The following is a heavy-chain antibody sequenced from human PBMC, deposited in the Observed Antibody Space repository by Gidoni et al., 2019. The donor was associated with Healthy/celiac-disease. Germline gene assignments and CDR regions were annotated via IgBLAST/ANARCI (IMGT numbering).Heavy chain of an antibody. J-gene: IGHJ5*02. Sequence: QVQLQQWGAGLLKPSETLSLTCAVYGGSFSGYYWSWIRQPPGKGLEWIGEINHSGSTNYNPSLKSRVTISVDTSKNQFSLKLSSVTAADTAVYYCARVGGSGSYYNSYNWFDPWGQGTLVTVSS. CDR1: GGSFSGYY. D-gene: IGHD3-10*01. V-gene: IGHV4-34*01. CDR3: ARVGGSGSYYNSYNWFDP. CDR2: INHSGST.